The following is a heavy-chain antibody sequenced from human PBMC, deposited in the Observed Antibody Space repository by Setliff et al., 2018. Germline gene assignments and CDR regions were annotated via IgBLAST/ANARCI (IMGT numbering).Heavy chain of an antibody. J-gene: IGHJ6*03. CDR3: AWVQFVPFRDYYMDV. CDR2: IYPSSXT. D-gene: IGHD2-2*01. CDR1: GDSISSRRNY. V-gene: IGHV4-61*05. Sequence: SETLSLTCTVSGDSISSRRNYWGWVRQPAGKELEWIGXIYPSSXTNYHPSLXXRVTISADTSKIQFSLNLTSVTAADTAVYYCAWVQFVPFRDYYMDVWGKGTTVTVSS.